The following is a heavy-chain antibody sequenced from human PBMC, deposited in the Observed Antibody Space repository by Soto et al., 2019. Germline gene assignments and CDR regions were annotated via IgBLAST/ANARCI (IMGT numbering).Heavy chain of an antibody. CDR3: ARDLGGWPDY. J-gene: IGHJ4*02. CDR2: INAVNGNT. D-gene: IGHD6-19*01. Sequence: QVQLVQSGAEVKKPGASVKVSCKASGYTFTSYAIHWVRQAPGQRLEWMGWINAVNGNTKYSQKFQDRVTITRATAASTAYMELSSLRSEDTAVYYCARDLGGWPDYWGQGTLVTVSS. CDR1: GYTFTSYA. V-gene: IGHV1-3*01.